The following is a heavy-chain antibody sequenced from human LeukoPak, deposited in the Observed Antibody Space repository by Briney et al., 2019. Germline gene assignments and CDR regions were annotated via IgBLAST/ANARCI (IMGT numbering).Heavy chain of an antibody. D-gene: IGHD3-10*01. Sequence: GASVKVSCKASGGTFSRYAISWVRQAPGQGLEWMGGIIPIFGTANYAQKFQGRVTITTDESTSTAYMELSSLRSEDTAVYYCARAYGSGSYFWFDPWGQGTLAPVSS. CDR2: IIPIFGTA. V-gene: IGHV1-69*05. CDR3: ARAYGSGSYFWFDP. J-gene: IGHJ5*02. CDR1: GGTFSRYA.